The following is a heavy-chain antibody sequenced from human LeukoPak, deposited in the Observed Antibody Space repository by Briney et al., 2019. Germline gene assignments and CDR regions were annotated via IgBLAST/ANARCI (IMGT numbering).Heavy chain of an antibody. CDR1: GFTFSSYA. CDR3: AKHAVYYDILTGSNWFDP. D-gene: IGHD3-9*01. Sequence: GGSLRLSCAASGFTFSSYAMSWVRKAPGKGMEWVSAISGSGGSTYYADSVKGRFTISRDNSKNTLYLQMNTLRAEDTAVYYCAKHAVYYDILTGSNWFDPWGQGALVTVSS. CDR2: ISGSGGST. V-gene: IGHV3-23*01. J-gene: IGHJ5*02.